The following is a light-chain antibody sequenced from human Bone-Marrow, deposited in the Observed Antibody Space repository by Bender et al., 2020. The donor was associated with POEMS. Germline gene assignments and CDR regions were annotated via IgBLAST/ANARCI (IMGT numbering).Light chain of an antibody. CDR2: QDT. Sequence: SYEVTQLPSVSVSPGQTASITCSGDDLGDKYVAWYQQKPGQSPVLVIYQDTKRPSGIPERFSGSNSGNTATLTISGTQAMVAADYYCQAWDTYSVIFGGGTKLTVL. J-gene: IGLJ2*01. V-gene: IGLV3-1*01. CDR3: QAWDTYSVI. CDR1: DLGDKY.